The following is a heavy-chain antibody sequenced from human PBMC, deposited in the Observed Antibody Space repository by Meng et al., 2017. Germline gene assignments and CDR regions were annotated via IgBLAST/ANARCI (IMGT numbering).Heavy chain of an antibody. V-gene: IGHV1-18*01. CDR3: ARDIVVVPAAMFEGMGV. Sequence: ASVKVSCKASGYTFTSYGISWVRQAPGQGLEWMGWISAYNGNTNYAQKLQGRVTMTTDTSTSTAYMELRSLRSDDTAVYYCARDIVVVPAAMFEGMGVWGQGTTVTVSS. D-gene: IGHD2-2*01. J-gene: IGHJ6*01. CDR2: ISAYNGNT. CDR1: GYTFTSYG.